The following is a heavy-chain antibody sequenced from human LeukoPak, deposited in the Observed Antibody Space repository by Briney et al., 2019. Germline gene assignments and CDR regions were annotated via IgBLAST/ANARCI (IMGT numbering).Heavy chain of an antibody. CDR2: FDPEDGET. V-gene: IGHV1-24*01. CDR1: GYTFTGYY. Sequence: ASVKVSGKASGYTFTGYYMHWVRQAPGKGLEWMGGFDPEDGETIYAQKFQGRVTITTDESTSTAYMELSSLRSEDTAVYYCARQGSWNYVGFDYWGQGTLVTVSS. J-gene: IGHJ4*02. D-gene: IGHD1-7*01. CDR3: ARQGSWNYVGFDY.